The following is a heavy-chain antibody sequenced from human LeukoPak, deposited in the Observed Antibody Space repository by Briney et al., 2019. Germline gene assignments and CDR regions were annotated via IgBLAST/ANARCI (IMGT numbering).Heavy chain of an antibody. J-gene: IGHJ4*02. V-gene: IGHV3-23*01. Sequence: PGGSLRLSCAASGLTFSSYAMSWVRQAPGKGSEWVSAISGSGGTTYYADSVKGRFTMSRDNSKDTLYLQMNSLRAEDTAVYYCAKGPYGPGSFDYWGQGTLVTVSS. CDR1: GLTFSSYA. CDR3: AKGPYGPGSFDY. CDR2: ISGSGGTT. D-gene: IGHD3-10*01.